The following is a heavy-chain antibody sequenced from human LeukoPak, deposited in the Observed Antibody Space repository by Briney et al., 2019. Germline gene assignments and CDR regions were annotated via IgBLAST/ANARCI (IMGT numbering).Heavy chain of an antibody. D-gene: IGHD3-10*01. CDR3: ARSYGAGSYFDY. CDR1: GGSISSYY. J-gene: IGHJ4*02. Sequence: PSETLSLTCTVSGGSISSYYWSWLRQSSGKGLEWIGYIYYKGSTNYNPSLKSRVTISVDTSKNQFSLKLSSVAAADTAVYYCARSYGAGSYFDYWGQGTLVTVSS. CDR2: IYYKGST. V-gene: IGHV4-59*01.